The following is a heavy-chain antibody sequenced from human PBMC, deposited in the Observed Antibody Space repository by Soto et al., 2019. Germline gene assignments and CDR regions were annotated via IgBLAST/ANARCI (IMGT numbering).Heavy chain of an antibody. CDR2: IIPIFGTA. J-gene: IGHJ4*02. V-gene: IGHV1-69*01. Sequence: QVQLVQSGAEVKKPGSSVKVSCKASGGTFSSYAISWVRQAPGQGLEWMGGIIPIFGTANYAQKFQGRVTITADESKSTAYMERSGLRSEDTAVYYCARGGEQQLVPSVFDYWGQRTLVTGSS. CDR1: GGTFSSYA. CDR3: ARGGEQQLVPSVFDY. D-gene: IGHD6-13*01.